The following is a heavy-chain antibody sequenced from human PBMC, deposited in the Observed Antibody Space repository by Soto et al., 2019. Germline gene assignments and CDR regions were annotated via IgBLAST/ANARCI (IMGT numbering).Heavy chain of an antibody. CDR1: GFTVSSNY. V-gene: IGHV3-66*01. D-gene: IGHD6-19*01. Sequence: LGGSLRLSCAASGFTVSSNYMSWVRQAPGKGLEWVSVIYSGGSTYYADSVKGRFTISRDNSKNTLYLQMNSLRAEDTAVYYCARDRTRGWYSADYWGQGTLVTVSS. CDR3: ARDRTRGWYSADY. J-gene: IGHJ4*02. CDR2: IYSGGST.